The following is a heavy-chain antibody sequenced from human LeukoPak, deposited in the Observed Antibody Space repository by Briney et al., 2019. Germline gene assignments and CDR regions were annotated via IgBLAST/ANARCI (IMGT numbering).Heavy chain of an antibody. CDR2: ISYDGSNK. CDR3: AKTWIQLWSEGAFDI. V-gene: IGHV3-30-3*02. CDR1: GFTFSSYG. D-gene: IGHD5-18*01. J-gene: IGHJ3*02. Sequence: GGSLRLSCAASGFTFSSYGMHWVRQAPGKGLEWVAVISYDGSNKYYADSVKGRFTISRDNSKNTLYLQMNSLRAEDTAVYYCAKTWIQLWSEGAFDIWGQGTMVTVSS.